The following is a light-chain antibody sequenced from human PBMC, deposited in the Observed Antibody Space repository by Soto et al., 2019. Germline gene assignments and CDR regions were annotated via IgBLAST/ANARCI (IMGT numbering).Light chain of an antibody. CDR3: QQRSNWPPS. V-gene: IGKV3-11*01. CDR1: QSVSSY. Sequence: EIVLTQSLAPLSLSPGERATLSCRASQSVSSYFAWYQQKPGQAPRLLIYDASNRATGIAARFSGSGSETDFTLTISSPEPEDFAVYYSQQRSNWPPSFGGGTKVYIK. CDR2: DAS. J-gene: IGKJ4*01.